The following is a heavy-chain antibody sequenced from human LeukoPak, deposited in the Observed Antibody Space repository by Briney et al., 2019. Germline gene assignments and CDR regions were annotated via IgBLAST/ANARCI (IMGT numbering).Heavy chain of an antibody. CDR2: IYHSGST. D-gene: IGHD3/OR15-3a*01. J-gene: IGHJ4*02. CDR3: ARELRTGYYAHFDY. V-gene: IGHV4-4*02. CDR1: GGSISSSNW. Sequence: PSETLSLTCAVSGGSISSSNWWSWVRQPPGKGLEWIGEIYHSGSTNHNPSLKSRVTISVDKSKNQFSLKLSSVTAADTAVYYCARELRTGYYAHFDYWGQGTLVTVSS.